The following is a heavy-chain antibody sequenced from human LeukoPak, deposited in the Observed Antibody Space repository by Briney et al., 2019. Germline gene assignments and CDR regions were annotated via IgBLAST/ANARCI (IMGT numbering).Heavy chain of an antibody. V-gene: IGHV3-21*01. J-gene: IGHJ1*01. CDR3: ARDRGDCSGGSCYLPEYFQH. Sequence: PGGSLRLSCAASGFTFSSYSMTWVRQAPGKGLEWVSSISSSSSYIYYADSVKGRFTISRDNAKNSLYLQMNSLRAEDTAVYYCARDRGDCSGGSCYLPEYFQHWGQGTLVTVSS. CDR2: ISSSSSYI. CDR1: GFTFSSYS. D-gene: IGHD2-15*01.